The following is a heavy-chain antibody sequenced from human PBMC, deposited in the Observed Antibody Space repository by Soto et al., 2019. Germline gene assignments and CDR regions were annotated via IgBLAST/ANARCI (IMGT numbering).Heavy chain of an antibody. CDR2: ISGSGGST. D-gene: IGHD3-22*01. V-gene: IGHV3-23*01. Sequence: EVQLLESGGGLVQPGGSLRLSCAASGFTFSSYAMSWVRQAPGKGLEWVSAISGSGGSTYYADSVKGRFTISRDNSKNTLYLQMNSLRAEDTAVYYCAKDGPAFIVVVINVAFDIWGQGTMVTVSS. CDR1: GFTFSSYA. CDR3: AKDGPAFIVVVINVAFDI. J-gene: IGHJ3*02.